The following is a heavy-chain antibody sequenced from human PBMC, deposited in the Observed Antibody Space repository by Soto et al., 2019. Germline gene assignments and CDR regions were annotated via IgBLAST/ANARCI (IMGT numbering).Heavy chain of an antibody. Sequence: GGSLRLSCAASGFTFSSYAMSWVRQAPGKGLEWVSAISGSGGSTYYADSVKARFTISRDNSKNTLYLQMNSLRAEDTAVYYCAKFSIGSGYVNSCYYYGMDVWGQGTTVTVSS. V-gene: IGHV3-23*01. CDR3: AKFSIGSGYVNSCYYYGMDV. D-gene: IGHD5-12*01. J-gene: IGHJ6*02. CDR1: GFTFSSYA. CDR2: ISGSGGST.